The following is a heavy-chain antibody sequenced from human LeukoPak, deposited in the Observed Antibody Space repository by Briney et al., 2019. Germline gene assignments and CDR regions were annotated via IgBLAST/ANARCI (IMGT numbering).Heavy chain of an antibody. CDR2: FDPEDGET. V-gene: IGHV1-24*01. CDR1: GYTLTELS. J-gene: IGHJ3*02. CDR3: ANLPTALDAFNI. D-gene: IGHD5-18*01. Sequence: ASVKVSCKVSGYTLTELSMHWVRQAPGKGLEWMGGFDPEDGETIYAQKFQGRVTITRDRSMSTAYMELSSLRSEDTAMYYCANLPTALDAFNIWGQGTMVTVSS.